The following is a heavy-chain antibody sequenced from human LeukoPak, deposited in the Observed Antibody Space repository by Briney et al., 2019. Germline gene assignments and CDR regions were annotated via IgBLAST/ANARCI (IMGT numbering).Heavy chain of an antibody. Sequence: ASVTVSCKASGGTFSSYAISWVRQAPGQGLEWMGGIIPIFGTANYAQKFQGRVTITADESTSTAYMELSSLRSEDTAVYYCASSGSYGAFDIWGQGTMVTVSS. CDR1: GGTFSSYA. D-gene: IGHD1-26*01. CDR2: IIPIFGTA. J-gene: IGHJ3*02. CDR3: ASSGSYGAFDI. V-gene: IGHV1-69*13.